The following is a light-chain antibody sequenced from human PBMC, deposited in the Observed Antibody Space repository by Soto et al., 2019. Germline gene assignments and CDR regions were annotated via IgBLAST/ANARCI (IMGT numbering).Light chain of an antibody. Sequence: EIVLTQSPATLSLSPGERATLSCTASQSVNIYLAWYQQKHGQPPRLLIYDASTRATGVPPRFSGSGSGTDLTLTIGSLEPEDFAVYFCQQRNVWPQLTFGGGTKVDIK. CDR2: DAS. V-gene: IGKV3-11*01. J-gene: IGKJ4*01. CDR3: QQRNVWPQLT. CDR1: QSVNIY.